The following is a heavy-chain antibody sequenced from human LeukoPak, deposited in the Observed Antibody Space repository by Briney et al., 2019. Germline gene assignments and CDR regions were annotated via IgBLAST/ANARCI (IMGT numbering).Heavy chain of an antibody. J-gene: IGHJ4*02. CDR3: ARGPPPDFDY. CDR2: IYYSGSS. V-gene: IGHV4-31*03. CDR1: GGSISSNNYY. Sequence: SETLSLTCTVSGGSISSNNYYWGWVRQPPGKGLEWIGYIYYSGSSYYNPSLRSRVTISVDTSKNHFSLKLSSVTAADTAVYYCARGPPPDFDYWGRGTLVTVSS.